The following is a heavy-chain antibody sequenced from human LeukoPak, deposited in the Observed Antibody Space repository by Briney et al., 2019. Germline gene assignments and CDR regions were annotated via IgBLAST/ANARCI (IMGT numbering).Heavy chain of an antibody. V-gene: IGHV4-61*02. CDR3: ARVDYYDSSSYYWYFDL. CDR1: GGSISSGSYY. D-gene: IGHD3-22*01. Sequence: SETLSLTCTVSGGSISSGSYYWSWIRQPAGKGLEWIGRIYTSGSTNYNPSLKSRVTISVDTSKNQFSLKLSSVTAADTAVYYCARVDYYDSSSYYWYFDLWGRGTLVTVSS. CDR2: IYTSGST. J-gene: IGHJ2*01.